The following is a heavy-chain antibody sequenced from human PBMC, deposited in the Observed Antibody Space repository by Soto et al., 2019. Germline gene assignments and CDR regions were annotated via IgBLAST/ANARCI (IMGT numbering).Heavy chain of an antibody. V-gene: IGHV3-23*01. J-gene: IGHJ4*02. CDR3: AKDGYTDNYDSRGYYYEG. D-gene: IGHD3-22*01. CDR1: GFTCSTYA. Sequence: GGSLRLSCAASGFTCSTYAMSWVRQAPGKGLEWVSAISGSGGSTNYADSVRGRFTISRDNSKNTLYLQMNSLRAEDTAVYYCAKDGYTDNYDSRGYYYEGWGQGTLVTVSS. CDR2: ISGSGGST.